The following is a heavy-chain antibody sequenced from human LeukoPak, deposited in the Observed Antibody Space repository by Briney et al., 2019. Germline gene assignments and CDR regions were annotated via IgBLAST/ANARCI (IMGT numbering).Heavy chain of an antibody. V-gene: IGHV4-61*02. D-gene: IGHD2-15*01. CDR2: IYTSGST. CDR3: AREGDSGYCSGGSCYGWRNLDY. CDR1: GASISIGSFY. J-gene: IGHJ4*02. Sequence: PSQTLSLTCTVSGASISIGSFYWSWIRQPAGKGLEWIGRIYTSGSTNYSPSLKSRVTIPVDTSKNQFSLKLSSVTAADTAVYYCAREGDSGYCSGGSCYGWRNLDYWGQGTLVTVSS.